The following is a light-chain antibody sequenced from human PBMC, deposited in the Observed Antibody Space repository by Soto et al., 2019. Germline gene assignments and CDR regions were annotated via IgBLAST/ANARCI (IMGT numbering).Light chain of an antibody. V-gene: IGKV2-28*01. CDR1: QSLLHTDGYNY. CDR3: MQALQTPPT. CDR2: LGS. Sequence: DTVMTQSPLSLPVTPGEPASISCWSSQSLLHTDGYNYLDWYLQKPGQSPQLLIYLGSYRASCVPYRFSGSGSRPDFTLKISRVEAEDVGVYYCMQALQTPPTFGQGTKLEI. J-gene: IGKJ1*01.